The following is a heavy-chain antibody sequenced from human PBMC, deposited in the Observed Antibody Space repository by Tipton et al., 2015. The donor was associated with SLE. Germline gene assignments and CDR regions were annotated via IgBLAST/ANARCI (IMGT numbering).Heavy chain of an antibody. CDR1: GGSFSGYY. V-gene: IGHV4-34*01. CDR3: ARGEIVGVVAATLTGIYFDY. Sequence: LRLSCAVYGGSFSGYYWSWIRQPPGKGLEWIGEINHSGSTNYNPSLKSRVTISVDTSNIQSSLKLSSVTAADTAVYYCARGEIVGVVAATLTGIYFDYWGQGTLVTVSS. CDR2: INHSGST. J-gene: IGHJ4*02. D-gene: IGHD2-15*01.